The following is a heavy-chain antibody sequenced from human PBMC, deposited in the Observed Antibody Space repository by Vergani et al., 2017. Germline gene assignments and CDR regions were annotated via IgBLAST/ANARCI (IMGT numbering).Heavy chain of an antibody. J-gene: IGHJ6*02. D-gene: IGHD3-22*01. CDR1: GGTFSSYA. CDR3: ACRYYYDSSGYSRGYYYGMDV. CDR2: IIPIVGTA. Sequence: QVQLVQSGAEVKKPGSSVKVSCKASGGTFSSYAISGVRQAPGQGLEWMGGIIPIVGTANYAQKFQGRVKITADESTSTAYMELSSLRSEDTAVYYCACRYYYDSSGYSRGYYYGMDVWGQGPTVTVSS. V-gene: IGHV1-69*01.